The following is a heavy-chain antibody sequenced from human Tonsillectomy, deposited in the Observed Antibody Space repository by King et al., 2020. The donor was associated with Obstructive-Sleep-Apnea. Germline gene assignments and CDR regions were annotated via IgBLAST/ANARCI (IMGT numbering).Heavy chain of an antibody. CDR1: GYSISNGHY. D-gene: IGHD3-9*01. J-gene: IGHJ4*02. Sequence: QLQESGPGLVKPSETLSLTCAVAGYSISNGHYWAWIRQPPGKGLEWIGHLYYTGTTYYNPSLKSRVTLSADTSRNHFSLEVTSVTAADTATYYCARGRXYXXVLXGVTXXXXXXXGTLVTVSS. CDR2: LYYTGTT. V-gene: IGHV4-38-2*01. CDR3: ARGRXYXXVLXGVTXXXX.